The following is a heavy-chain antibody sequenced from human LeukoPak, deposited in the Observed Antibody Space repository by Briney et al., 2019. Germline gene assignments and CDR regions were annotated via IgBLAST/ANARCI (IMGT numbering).Heavy chain of an antibody. CDR1: GDSISSGDYY. CDR2: IHYSGST. CDR3: AMYDSFFDY. Sequence: SEALSLTCTVSGDSISSGDYYWSWIRQPPGKGLEWIGYIHYSGSTNYNPSLKSRVTISLDTSKKQFFLRLSSVTAADTAIYYCAMYDSFFDYCGQGTLVTVSS. D-gene: IGHD1-1*01. J-gene: IGHJ4*02. V-gene: IGHV4-61*08.